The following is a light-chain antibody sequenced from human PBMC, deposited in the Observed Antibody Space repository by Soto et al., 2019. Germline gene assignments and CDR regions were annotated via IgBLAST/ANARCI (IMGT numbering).Light chain of an antibody. Sequence: EIVMTQSPATLSVSPGERATLSCRASQSVNSIYLAWYQQKPGQAPRLLIYGASSRATGIPDRFSGSGSGTDFTLTISRMEPVDLAVYYCHQYDSWAFGQGTKVDIK. V-gene: IGKV3-20*01. CDR1: QSVNSIY. CDR2: GAS. J-gene: IGKJ1*01. CDR3: HQYDSWA.